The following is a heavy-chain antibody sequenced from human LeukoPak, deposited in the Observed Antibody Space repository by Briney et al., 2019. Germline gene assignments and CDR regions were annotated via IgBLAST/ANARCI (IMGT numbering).Heavy chain of an antibody. J-gene: IGHJ4*02. Sequence: PSETLSLTCTVSGGSINSYYWSWVRQPPGKGLEWIGYIYYSGSTNYSPSLKSRVTMSVDTSKTQFSLKLSSVTAADTAIYYCARVVGVTIYGVANPHFDFRGQGTLVTVSS. V-gene: IGHV4-59*01. D-gene: IGHD3-3*01. CDR3: ARVVGVTIYGVANPHFDF. CDR1: GGSINSYY. CDR2: IYYSGST.